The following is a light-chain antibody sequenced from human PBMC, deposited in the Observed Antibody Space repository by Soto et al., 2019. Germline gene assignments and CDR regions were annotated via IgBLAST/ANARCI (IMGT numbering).Light chain of an antibody. CDR3: MQGTHWPRT. CDR2: KVS. CDR1: QSLVSSDGNTF. Sequence: DVVMTQSPLSLPVTLGQPASISCRSSQSLVSSDGNTFLNWFHQRPGQSPRRLIYKVSNRDSGVPDRFSGSGSGTDFTLKISRVEAEDVGVYYCMQGTHWPRTFGQGTKVDNK. V-gene: IGKV2-30*01. J-gene: IGKJ1*01.